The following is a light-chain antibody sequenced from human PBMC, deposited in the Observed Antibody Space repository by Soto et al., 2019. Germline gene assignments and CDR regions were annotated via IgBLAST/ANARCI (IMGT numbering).Light chain of an antibody. Sequence: QLVLTQPPSASASLGASVTLTCTLSSGYSNYKVDWYQQRPGKGPRFVMRAGTGGIVGSKGDGIPDRFSGLGSGLNRYLTIKNIQEEDESDYHCGADHGSGSNFVYVFGTGTKVTVL. CDR3: GADHGSGSNFVYV. CDR2: AGTGGIVG. V-gene: IGLV9-49*01. CDR1: SGYSNYK. J-gene: IGLJ1*01.